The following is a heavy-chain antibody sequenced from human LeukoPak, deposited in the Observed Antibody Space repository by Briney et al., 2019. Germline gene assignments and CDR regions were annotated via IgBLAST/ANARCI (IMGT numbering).Heavy chain of an antibody. J-gene: IGHJ5*02. CDR3: ARAREITTYNWFDP. Sequence: PGGSLRLSCAASGFTFSSYEMNWVRQAPGKGLEWVSYISSSGITIYYADSVKGRFTISRDNAKNSLYLQMNSLRAEDTAVYYCARAREITTYNWFDPWGQGTLVTVSS. CDR1: GFTFSSYE. CDR2: ISSSGITI. V-gene: IGHV3-48*03. D-gene: IGHD3-3*01.